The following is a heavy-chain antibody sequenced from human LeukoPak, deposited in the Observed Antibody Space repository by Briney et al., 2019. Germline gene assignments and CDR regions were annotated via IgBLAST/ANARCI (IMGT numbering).Heavy chain of an antibody. J-gene: IGHJ4*02. Sequence: ASVKVSCKASGYTFTGYYMHWVRQAPGQGLEWMGWINPNSGGTNYAQKFQGRVTMTRGTSISTAYMELSRLRSDDTAVYYCARDSELYYDFWSGYPSPGYFDYWGQGTLVTVSS. CDR3: ARDSELYYDFWSGYPSPGYFDY. CDR1: GYTFTGYY. CDR2: INPNSGGT. V-gene: IGHV1-2*02. D-gene: IGHD3-3*01.